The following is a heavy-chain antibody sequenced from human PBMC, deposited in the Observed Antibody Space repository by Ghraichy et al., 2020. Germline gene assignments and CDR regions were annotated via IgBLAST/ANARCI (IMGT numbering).Heavy chain of an antibody. V-gene: IGHV4-34*01. CDR3: ARGSSSPTG. J-gene: IGHJ4*02. Sequence: SETLSLTCAVYGGSFSGYYWSWIRQPPGKGLEWIGEINHSGSTNYNPSLKSRVTISVDTSKNQFSLKLSSVTAADTAVYYCARGSSSPTGWGQGTLVTVSS. CDR2: INHSGST. D-gene: IGHD6-6*01. CDR1: GGSFSGYY.